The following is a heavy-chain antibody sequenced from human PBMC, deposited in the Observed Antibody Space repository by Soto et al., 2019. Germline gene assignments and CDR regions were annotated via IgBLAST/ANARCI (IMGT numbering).Heavy chain of an antibody. CDR1: GFSFGTYA. D-gene: IGHD3-3*01. J-gene: IGHJ6*02. CDR2: ISGSGDST. Sequence: EVQLLESGGGVVQPGGSLRLSCAASGFSFGTYAMTWVRQAPGKGLEWVSAISGSGDSTYYADSVKGRFTISRDNSKNTLSLQMNSLRVEDAAVYYCAKVHRSGYYYYGLDVWGQGTTVTVSS. V-gene: IGHV3-23*01. CDR3: AKVHRSGYYYYGLDV.